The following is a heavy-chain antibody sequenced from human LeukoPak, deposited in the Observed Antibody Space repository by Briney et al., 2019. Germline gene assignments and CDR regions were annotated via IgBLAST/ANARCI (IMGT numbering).Heavy chain of an antibody. CDR2: IYPGGGST. CDR3: ARDVYGDYYYYYYMDV. V-gene: IGHV1-46*01. Sequence: PGASVKVSCKASGYTFTSYYIHWVRQAPGQGLEWMGIIYPGGGSTSYAQKFQGRVTMTRDMSTSTVYMELSSLRSEDTAVYYCARDVYGDYYYYYYMDVWGKGTTVTISS. D-gene: IGHD4-17*01. CDR1: GYTFTSYY. J-gene: IGHJ6*03.